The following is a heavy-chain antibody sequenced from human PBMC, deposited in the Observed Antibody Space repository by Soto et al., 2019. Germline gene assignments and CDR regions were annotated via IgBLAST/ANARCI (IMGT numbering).Heavy chain of an antibody. J-gene: IGHJ5*02. CDR3: VRDGTKNLRDWFDP. CDR1: GDSINSSHW. V-gene: IGHV4-4*02. CDR2: IYATGST. Sequence: SETLSLTCAVSGDSINSSHWWNWVRQPPGKGLEWIGRIYATGSTDYNPSLKSRLTMSVDMSKKQFSLTLRSVTAADTAMYYCVRDGTKNLRDWFDPWGQGILVTVSS. D-gene: IGHD1-1*01.